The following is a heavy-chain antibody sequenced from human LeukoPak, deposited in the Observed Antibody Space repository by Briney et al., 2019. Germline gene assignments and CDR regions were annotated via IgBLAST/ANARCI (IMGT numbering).Heavy chain of an antibody. Sequence: PPGGSLRLSCAASGFTFNSYAMSWVRQAPGKGLEWVSCISDRGTDTFYAESVKGRFTSSRDNSENTLDLQMHSLRVEDTAVYYCVKGTGFYWTRGDYWGQGTLLTVAS. D-gene: IGHD2-8*02. CDR3: VKGTGFYWTRGDY. CDR1: GFTFNSYA. CDR2: ISDRGTDT. J-gene: IGHJ4*02. V-gene: IGHV3-23*01.